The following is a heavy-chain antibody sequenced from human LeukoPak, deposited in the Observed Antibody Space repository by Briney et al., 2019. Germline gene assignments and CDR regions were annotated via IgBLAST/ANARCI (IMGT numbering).Heavy chain of an antibody. V-gene: IGHV3-43D*03. D-gene: IGHD1-26*01. CDR3: ARDFEVGAPGY. J-gene: IGHJ4*02. CDR1: GFTFDDYA. Sequence: PGGSLRLSCAASGFTFDDYAMHWVRQAPGKGLEWVSLISWDGGSTYYADSVKGRFTISRDNSKNSLYLQMNSLRAEDTAVYYCARDFEVGAPGYWGQGTLVTVSS. CDR2: ISWDGGST.